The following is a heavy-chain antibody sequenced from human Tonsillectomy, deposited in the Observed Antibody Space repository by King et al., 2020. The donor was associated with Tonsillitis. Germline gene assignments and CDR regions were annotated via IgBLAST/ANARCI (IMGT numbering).Heavy chain of an antibody. V-gene: IGHV3-33*01. CDR3: ARDRGEMATLDY. Sequence: VQLVESGGGVVQPGRSLRLSCAASGFTFSSYGMHWVRQAPGKGLEWLAVIGYDGSNKYYADSVKGRFTISRDNSKNTLYLQMNSLRAEDTAVYYCARDRGEMATLDYWGQGTLVTVSS. D-gene: IGHD5-24*01. J-gene: IGHJ4*02. CDR2: IGYDGSNK. CDR1: GFTFSSYG.